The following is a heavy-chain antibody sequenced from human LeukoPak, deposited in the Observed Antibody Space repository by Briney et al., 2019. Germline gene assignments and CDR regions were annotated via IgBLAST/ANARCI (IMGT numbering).Heavy chain of an antibody. V-gene: IGHV3-7*02. CDR3: ARRYCSSTSCTLDY. Sequence: GGSLRLSCAASGFTFSSYWMIWVRQAPGKGLEWVANIQQDGSEKYYVDSVKGRFTISRDNAENSLYLQMNSLRAEDTAVYYCARRYCSSTSCTLDYWGQGTLVTVSS. CDR1: GFTFSSYW. CDR2: IQQDGSEK. D-gene: IGHD2-2*01. J-gene: IGHJ4*02.